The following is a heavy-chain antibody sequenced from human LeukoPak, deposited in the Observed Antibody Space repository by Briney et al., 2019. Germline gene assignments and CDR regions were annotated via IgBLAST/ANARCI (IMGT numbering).Heavy chain of an antibody. CDR2: IQQDGSEK. CDR1: GFTFNYYW. J-gene: IGHJ4*02. D-gene: IGHD3-10*01. V-gene: IGHV3-7*01. CDR3: ARVRKLRTRGVMDPLDY. Sequence: PGRSLRLSCAASGFTFNYYWLTWVRHAPGKGLEWVSNIQQDGSEKYYVDSVEGRFIISRDNAKNSLYLQMNSLRGEDTAVYYCARVRKLRTRGVMDPLDYWGQGTLVTVSS.